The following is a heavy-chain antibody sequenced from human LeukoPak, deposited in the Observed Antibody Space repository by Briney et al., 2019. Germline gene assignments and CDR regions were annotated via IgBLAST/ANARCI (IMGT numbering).Heavy chain of an antibody. D-gene: IGHD3-3*01. CDR3: ARQGEYYDFWSGYKKHYYYYHMDV. Sequence: SVKVSCKASGGTFSSYAISWVRQAPGQGLEWMGGIIPIFGTANYAQKFQGRVTMTADESTSTAYMELSSLRYEDTAVYYCARQGEYYDFWSGYKKHYYYYHMDVWGKGTTVTVSS. CDR1: GGTFSSYA. V-gene: IGHV1-69*13. J-gene: IGHJ6*03. CDR2: IIPIFGTA.